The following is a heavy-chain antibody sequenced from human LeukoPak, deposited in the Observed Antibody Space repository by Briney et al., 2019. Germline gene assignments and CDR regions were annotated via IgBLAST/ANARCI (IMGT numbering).Heavy chain of an antibody. CDR3: TTKVIRGNSGDDYDD. Sequence: GGSLRLSCAASGVTFSSYGMHWVRQAPGKGLEWVALVSSDGNDKLYGDSVKGRFTISRDDSKSTLYLQMNSLRAEDTAVYYCTTKVIRGNSGDDYDDWGQGTLVTVSS. V-gene: IGHV3-30*03. J-gene: IGHJ4*02. CDR1: GVTFSSYG. D-gene: IGHD5-12*01. CDR2: VSSDGNDK.